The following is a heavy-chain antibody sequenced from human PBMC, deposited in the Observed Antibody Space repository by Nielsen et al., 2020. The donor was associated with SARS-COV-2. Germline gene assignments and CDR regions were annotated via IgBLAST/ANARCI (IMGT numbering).Heavy chain of an antibody. CDR3: VIVTAALAFDP. V-gene: IGHV1-3*01. CDR1: GYTSTNFH. Sequence: ASVKVSCKASGYTSTNFHIHWVRQAPGESLEWMGWIQVGSGNTKYSPKFQGRVTFTSDISATTAFMELSSLKSEDTAVYFCVIVTAALAFDPWGQGSLVTVSS. CDR2: IQVGSGNT. J-gene: IGHJ5*02. D-gene: IGHD3-16*02.